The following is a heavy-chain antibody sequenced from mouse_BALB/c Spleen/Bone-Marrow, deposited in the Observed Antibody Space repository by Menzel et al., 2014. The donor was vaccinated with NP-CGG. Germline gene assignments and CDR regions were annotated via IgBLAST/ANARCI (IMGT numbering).Heavy chain of an antibody. CDR1: GFSLTSDG. J-gene: IGHJ4*01. Sequence: QVQLQQSGPGLVQPSQSLSITCTVSGFSLTSDGVHWVRQSPRKGLEWLGVMWSGGSTDYNAAFISRLSISKDNSRSQVFFKMSSLQTNDTAIYYCARNGYYYSMDYWGQGTSVIVSS. D-gene: IGHD2-2*01. V-gene: IGHV2-2*02. CDR2: MWSGGST. CDR3: ARNGYYYSMDY.